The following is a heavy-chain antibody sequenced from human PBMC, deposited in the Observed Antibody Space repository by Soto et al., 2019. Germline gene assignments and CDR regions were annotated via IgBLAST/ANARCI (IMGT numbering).Heavy chain of an antibody. CDR3: ASDTGYSYGYGLDY. CDR1: GFTFSSYA. D-gene: IGHD5-18*01. CDR2: ISYDGSNK. Sequence: QVQLVEAGGGVVQPGRSLRLSCAASGFTFSSYAMHWVRQAPGKGLEWVAVISYDGSNKYYADSVKGRFTISRDNSKNTLYLQMNSLRAEDTAGYYCASDTGYSYGYGLDYWGQGTLVTVSS. V-gene: IGHV3-30-3*01. J-gene: IGHJ4*02.